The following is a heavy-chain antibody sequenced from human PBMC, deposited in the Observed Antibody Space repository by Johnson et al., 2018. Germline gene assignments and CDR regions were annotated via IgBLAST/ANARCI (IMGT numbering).Heavy chain of an antibody. J-gene: IGHJ4*02. CDR3: TRDTSMVFDS. CDR1: GFTFSSYG. D-gene: IGHD5-18*01. Sequence: QVQLVESGGGVVQPGRSLRLSCAASGFTFSSYGMHRVRQAPGKGLEWVAVIWYDGSNKHYAESVKGRFTISRDNSKNTLYLKMNSLRADDTAVYYCTRDTSMVFDSWGQGTLVTVSS. CDR2: IWYDGSNK. V-gene: IGHV3-33*01.